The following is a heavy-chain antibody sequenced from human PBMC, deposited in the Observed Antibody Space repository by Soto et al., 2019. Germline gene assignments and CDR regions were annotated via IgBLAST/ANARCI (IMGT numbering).Heavy chain of an antibody. CDR1: GFSLSNSEVG. J-gene: IGHJ4*02. D-gene: IGHD4-17*01. V-gene: IGHV2-5*02. Sequence: QITLKESSPSPVKPTQTLTVTCTFSGFSLSNSEVGVAWIRQPPGKALEWLALIYGDNDKRYSPSLKTRLTITKDTSKNQVVLTMTNMDPVDTATYCCAHCTLHDYGDYDPGTSHVFDSWGQGTLVTVSS. CDR3: AHCTLHDYGDYDPGTSHVFDS. CDR2: IYGDNDK.